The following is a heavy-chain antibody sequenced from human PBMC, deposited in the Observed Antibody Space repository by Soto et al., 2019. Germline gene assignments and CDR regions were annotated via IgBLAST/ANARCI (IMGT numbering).Heavy chain of an antibody. Sequence: QVQLVESGGGVVQPGRSLRLSCAASGFTFSSYGMHWVRQAPGKGLEWVAVIWYDGSNKYYADSVKGRFTISRDNSKNTLYLQMNGLRAEDTAVYYWARDVGYIPMDVWGQGTTVTVSS. CDR1: GFTFSSYG. D-gene: IGHD5-12*01. J-gene: IGHJ6*02. V-gene: IGHV3-33*01. CDR3: ARDVGYIPMDV. CDR2: IWYDGSNK.